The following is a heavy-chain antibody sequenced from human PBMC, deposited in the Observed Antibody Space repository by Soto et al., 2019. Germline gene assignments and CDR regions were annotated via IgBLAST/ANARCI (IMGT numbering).Heavy chain of an antibody. CDR3: ARLARCKTGTCYSRALDY. D-gene: IGHD2-15*01. CDR1: GYTFATYG. Sequence: QVQLLQSGAEVKNPGASVKVSCKASGYTFATYGIDWLRQAPGQGVEWMGWMTPSNGDTNYAQKLQRTVTMTTDTSTSTAYMDVRRLRSDHTAVSFCARLARCKTGTCYSRALDYWGPGTLVTVSS. V-gene: IGHV1-18*01. CDR2: MTPSNGDT. J-gene: IGHJ4*02.